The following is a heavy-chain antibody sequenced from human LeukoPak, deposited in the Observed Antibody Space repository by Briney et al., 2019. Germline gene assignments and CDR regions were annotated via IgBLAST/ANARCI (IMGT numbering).Heavy chain of an antibody. J-gene: IGHJ5*02. CDR3: ARSYDILTGGPYNWFDP. CDR1: GYTFTGCY. V-gene: IGHV1-2*04. D-gene: IGHD3-9*01. CDR2: INPNSGGT. Sequence: GASVKASCKASGYTFTGCYMHWVRQAPGQGLEWMGWINPNSGGTNYAQKFQGWVTMTRDTSISTAYMELSRLRSDDTAVYYCARSYDILTGGPYNWFDPWGQGTLVTVSS.